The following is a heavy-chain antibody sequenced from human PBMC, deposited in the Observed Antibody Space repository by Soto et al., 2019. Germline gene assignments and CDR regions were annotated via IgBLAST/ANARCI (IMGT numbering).Heavy chain of an antibody. J-gene: IGHJ4*02. Sequence: QVQLVESGGGVVQPGRSLRLSCAASGFSFSSYAMHWVRQAPGKGLEWVAVISYDGSNRYYADSVKGRFTISRDNSKNTLYLQMNSLRAEDTAVYYCARAPNSGSQHFDYWGQGTLVTISS. CDR2: ISYDGSNR. CDR1: GFSFSSYA. D-gene: IGHD1-26*01. V-gene: IGHV3-30-3*01. CDR3: ARAPNSGSQHFDY.